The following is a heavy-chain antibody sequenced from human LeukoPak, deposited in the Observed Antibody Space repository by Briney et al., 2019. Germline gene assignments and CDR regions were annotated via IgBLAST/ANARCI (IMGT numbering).Heavy chain of an antibody. V-gene: IGHV1-69*13. D-gene: IGHD3-10*01. Sequence: ASVKVSCKASGGTFSSYAISWVRQAPGQGLEWMGGIIPIFGTANYAQKFQGRVTITADGSTSTAYMELSSLRSEDTAVYYCARTGDVRGSDYWGQGTLVTVSS. CDR1: GGTFSSYA. CDR3: ARTGDVRGSDY. CDR2: IIPIFGTA. J-gene: IGHJ4*02.